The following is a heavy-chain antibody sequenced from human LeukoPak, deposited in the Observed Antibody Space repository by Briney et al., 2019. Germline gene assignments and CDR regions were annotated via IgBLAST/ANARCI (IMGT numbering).Heavy chain of an antibody. J-gene: IGHJ4*02. CDR3: AKDMYYDSSGPVFDY. Sequence: GGSLRLSCAASGFTFSSYAMSWVRQAPGKGLEWVSDINGSGGSTYYADSVKGRFTISRDNSKNTLYLLMNSLRAEDTAVYYCAKDMYYDSSGPVFDYWGQGTLVTVSS. CDR1: GFTFSSYA. V-gene: IGHV3-23*01. CDR2: INGSGGST. D-gene: IGHD3-22*01.